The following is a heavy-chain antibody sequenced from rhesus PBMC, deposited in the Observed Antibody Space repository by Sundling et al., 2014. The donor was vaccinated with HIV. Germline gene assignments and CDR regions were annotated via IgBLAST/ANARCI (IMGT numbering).Heavy chain of an antibody. V-gene: IGHV3S42*01. CDR2: ISSGGGST. D-gene: IGHD6-31*01. CDR3: AKEGAAATGGYYFDY. J-gene: IGHJ4*01. CDR1: GFTFSSYG. Sequence: EVQLVESGGGLVQPGGSLRLSCAASGFTFSSYGMYWVRQAPGKGLEWISAISSGGGSTYYADSVKGRFTISRDNSQNTLSLQMNSLRAEDTAVYYCAKEGAAATGGYYFDYWGQGVLVTVSS.